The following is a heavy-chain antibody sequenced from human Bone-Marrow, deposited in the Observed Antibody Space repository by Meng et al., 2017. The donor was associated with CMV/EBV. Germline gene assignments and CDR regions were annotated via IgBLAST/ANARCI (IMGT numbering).Heavy chain of an antibody. D-gene: IGHD2-2*02. Sequence: GESLKISCAASGFTVSNHAMHWVRQAPGKGLEWVSSISSSSSYIYYADSVKGRFTISRDNAKNSLYLQMNRLRAEDTAVYYCARDRTDCSSTSCYTDGMDVWGQGTTVTVSS. V-gene: IGHV3-21*01. CDR2: ISSSSSYI. J-gene: IGHJ6*02. CDR3: ARDRTDCSSTSCYTDGMDV. CDR1: GFTVSNHA.